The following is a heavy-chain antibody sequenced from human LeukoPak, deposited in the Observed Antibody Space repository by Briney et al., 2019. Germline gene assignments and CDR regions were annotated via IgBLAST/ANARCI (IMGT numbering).Heavy chain of an antibody. CDR3: GRDAFIKPYWSGMDV. D-gene: IGHD3-10*01. Sequence: GGSLRLSCAASGFTFSSYSMSWVRQAPGKGLEWVANIKQDGGGKYYVDSVKGRFTISRANAKKPLYLQMNSLRDEDTAVYYCGRDAFIKPYWSGMDVWGQGTTVTVSS. V-gene: IGHV3-7*01. CDR1: GFTFSSYS. CDR2: IKQDGGGK. J-gene: IGHJ6*02.